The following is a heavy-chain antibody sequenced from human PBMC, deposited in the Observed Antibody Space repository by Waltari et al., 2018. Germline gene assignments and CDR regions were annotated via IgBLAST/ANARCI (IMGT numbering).Heavy chain of an antibody. D-gene: IGHD2-2*01. J-gene: IGHJ6*02. CDR3: ARDYGQLLSGDYYYYGMDV. Sequence: QVQLVQSGAEVKKPGDSVKVSCKASGYTFTGYYMPWVRQAPGQRLEWMGWLNPNSGGPNNAKKFQGRVTMTRETSISTAYMELSRLRSDDTAVYYCARDYGQLLSGDYYYYGMDVWGQGTTVTVSS. V-gene: IGHV1-2*02. CDR2: LNPNSGGP. CDR1: GYTFTGYY.